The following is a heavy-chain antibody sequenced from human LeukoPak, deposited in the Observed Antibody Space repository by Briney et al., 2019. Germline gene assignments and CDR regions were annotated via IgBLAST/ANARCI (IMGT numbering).Heavy chain of an antibody. V-gene: IGHV4-34*01. CDR2: INHSGST. J-gene: IGHJ6*02. Sequence: SETLSLTCAVYGGSFSGYYWSWIRQPPGKGLEWIGEINHSGSTNYNPSLKSRVTISVDTSKNQFSLKLSSVTAADTAVYYCARYSGSYSAYYYGMDVWGQGILVTVSS. CDR1: GGSFSGYY. D-gene: IGHD1-26*01. CDR3: ARYSGSYSAYYYGMDV.